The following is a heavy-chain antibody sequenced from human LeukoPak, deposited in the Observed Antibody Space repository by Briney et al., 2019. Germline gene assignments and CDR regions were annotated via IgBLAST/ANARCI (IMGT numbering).Heavy chain of an antibody. J-gene: IGHJ4*02. V-gene: IGHV1-2*06. D-gene: IGHD6-13*01. CDR1: GYTFTDYY. Sequence: ASVKVSCKTSGYTFTDYYIHWVRQAPGQGLEWMGRINPNGGGTNSAQKFQGRVTMTRDTSISTAYMELSSLTSDDTAVYYCARARVSGSASSIHWGQGTLVTVSP. CDR3: ARARVSGSASSIH. CDR2: INPNGGGT.